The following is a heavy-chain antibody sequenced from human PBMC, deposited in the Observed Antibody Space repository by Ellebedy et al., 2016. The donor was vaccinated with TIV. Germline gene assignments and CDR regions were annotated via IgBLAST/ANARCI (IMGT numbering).Heavy chain of an antibody. CDR1: GGSISRSSYY. V-gene: IGHV4-39*01. D-gene: IGHD3-10*01. J-gene: IGHJ5*01. CDR2: IYHTGST. CDR3: ARWFGKLLYVRWFDS. Sequence: SETLSLTCTVSGGSISRSSYYWGWIRQPPQRGLEWIGSIYHTGSTFYNPSLKSRITISVDTSKNQFSLKLSSVTAADTAVYHCARWFGKLLYVRWFDSWGQGTLVTVSS.